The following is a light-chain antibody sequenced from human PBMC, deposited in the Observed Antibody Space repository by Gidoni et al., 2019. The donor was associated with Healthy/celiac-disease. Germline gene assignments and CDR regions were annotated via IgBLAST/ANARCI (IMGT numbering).Light chain of an antibody. Sequence: QSVLTPPPSASGTPGQRVTISCSGSSSNLGSTTVNWYQQLPGTAPTLLIYSNNQRPSGVPDRFSGSKSGTSASLAISGLQSEDEADYYCASWDDSLNGYVFGTGTKVTVL. V-gene: IGLV1-44*01. CDR2: SNN. CDR3: ASWDDSLNGYV. CDR1: SSNLGSTT. J-gene: IGLJ1*01.